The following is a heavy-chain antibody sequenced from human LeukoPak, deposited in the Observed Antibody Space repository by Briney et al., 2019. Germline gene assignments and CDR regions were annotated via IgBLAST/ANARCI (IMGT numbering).Heavy chain of an antibody. CDR2: ISAYNGNT. V-gene: IGHV1-18*01. Sequence: GASVKVSCKASGYTFTSYGISWVRQAPGQGLEWMGWISAYNGNTNYAQKLQGRVTMTTDTSTSTAYMELRSLRSDDTAVYHCARGEMATITSPFDYWGQGTLVTVSS. CDR1: GYTFTSYG. D-gene: IGHD5-24*01. J-gene: IGHJ4*02. CDR3: ARGEMATITSPFDY.